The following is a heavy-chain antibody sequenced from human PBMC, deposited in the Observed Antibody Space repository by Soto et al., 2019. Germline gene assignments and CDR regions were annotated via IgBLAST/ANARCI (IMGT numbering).Heavy chain of an antibody. CDR2: INRSGST. D-gene: IGHD3-9*01. CDR3: ASSGNYDILTGYYGDYGMDV. J-gene: IGHJ6*02. V-gene: IGHV4-34*01. Sequence: QVQLQQWGAGLLKPSETLSLTCAVYGGSFSGYYWSWIRQPPGKGLEWIGEINRSGSTNYNPSLKDRVHISVDTSKNQFSLKPGSVTPPDTAVYYCASSGNYDILTGYYGDYGMDVWGQGTTVTVSS. CDR1: GGSFSGYY.